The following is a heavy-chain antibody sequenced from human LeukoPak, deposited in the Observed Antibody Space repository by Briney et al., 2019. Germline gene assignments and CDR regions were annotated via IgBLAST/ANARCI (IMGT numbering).Heavy chain of an antibody. CDR2: INDSGNT. J-gene: IGHJ5*02. V-gene: IGHV4-59*01. Sequence: SETLSLTCTVSGGSIAYYPWTWIRQPPGKRLEWIGYINDSGNTKYNPSLKSRVTILVDSSKNQFSLKLSSVTAADTAVYHCARVASVYDSSGFHFGWFDPWGQGTLVTVSS. D-gene: IGHD3-22*01. CDR1: GGSIAYYP. CDR3: ARVASVYDSSGFHFGWFDP.